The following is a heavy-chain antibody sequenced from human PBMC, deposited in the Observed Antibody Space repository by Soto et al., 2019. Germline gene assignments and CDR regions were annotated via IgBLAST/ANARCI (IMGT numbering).Heavy chain of an antibody. J-gene: IGHJ6*02. CDR2: INTGTGNT. CDR1: GSIFTSYP. D-gene: IGHD1-7*01. V-gene: IGHV1-3*04. Sequence: GASVKVSCKASGSIFTSYPMHWVRQAPGHSLEWMGWINTGTGNTKYSQNFQGRVTITADESTSTAYMELSSLRSEDTAVYYCARELAGTTNYYYYYGMDVWGQGTTVTVSS. CDR3: ARELAGTTNYYYYYGMDV.